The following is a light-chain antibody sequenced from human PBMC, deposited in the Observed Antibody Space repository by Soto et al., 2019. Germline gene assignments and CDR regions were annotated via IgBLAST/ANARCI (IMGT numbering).Light chain of an antibody. J-gene: IGKJ1*01. CDR3: QQYNNWPRT. V-gene: IGKV3-11*01. Sequence: ETFLTPSPSTLSLSPGDRASLSCRASQSVGSYLAWYQQKPGQAPRLLIYDASNRATGIPARFSGSGSETDFTLTISSLEPEDFAVYYCQQYNNWPRTFGQGTKVDIK. CDR2: DAS. CDR1: QSVGSY.